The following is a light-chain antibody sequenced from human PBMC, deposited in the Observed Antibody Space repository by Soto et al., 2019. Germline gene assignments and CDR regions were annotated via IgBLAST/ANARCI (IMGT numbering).Light chain of an antibody. CDR1: SSDVGGYNY. CDR3: CSYAGSYTYV. Sequence: QSARTQPRSVSGSPGQSVTISCTGTSSDVGGYNYVSWYQQHPGKAPKLMIYDVSKRPSGVPDRFSGSKSGNTASLTISGLQAEDEADYYCCSYAGSYTYVFGTGTQLTVL. J-gene: IGLJ7*01. V-gene: IGLV2-11*01. CDR2: DVS.